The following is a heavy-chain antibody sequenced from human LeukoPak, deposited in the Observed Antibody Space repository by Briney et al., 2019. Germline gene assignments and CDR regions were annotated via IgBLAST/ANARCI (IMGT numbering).Heavy chain of an antibody. CDR3: ARDRDSSGWYGHDAFDI. CDR2: INPSGGST. D-gene: IGHD6-19*01. Sequence: ASVKVSCKASGYTFTSCYMHWVRQAPGQGLEWMGIINPSGGSTSYAQKFQGRVTMTRDTSTSTVYMELSSLRSEDTAVYYCARDRDSSGWYGHDAFDIWGQGTMVTVSS. V-gene: IGHV1-46*01. J-gene: IGHJ3*02. CDR1: GYTFTSCY.